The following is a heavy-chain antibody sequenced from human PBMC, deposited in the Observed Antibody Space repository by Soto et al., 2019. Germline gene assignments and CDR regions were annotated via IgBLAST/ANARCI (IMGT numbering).Heavy chain of an antibody. Sequence: HPGGSLRLSCAASGFPFGENAMSWVRQAPGKGLEWVSGISDSGATTYYADSVRGRFTISRDNAKNSLYLQMNSLRAEDTAVYYCARARAAAVNYWGQGTLVTVSS. V-gene: IGHV3-23*01. CDR3: ARARAAAVNY. D-gene: IGHD6-13*01. J-gene: IGHJ4*02. CDR1: GFPFGENA. CDR2: ISDSGATT.